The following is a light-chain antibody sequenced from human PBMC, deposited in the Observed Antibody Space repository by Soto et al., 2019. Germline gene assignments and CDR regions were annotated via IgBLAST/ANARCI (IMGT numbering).Light chain of an antibody. V-gene: IGLV2-14*01. CDR1: NNDVGGHMY. Sequence: QSVLTQPASVSGSPGQSITISCTGTNNDVGGHMYVSWYQHQEGKVPKIIIYEIDNRPSGVSDRFSGSKSGNTASLTISGLQAEDEAAYYCSAYRSGIIFFGGGTKLTVL. CDR3: SAYRSGIIF. CDR2: EID. J-gene: IGLJ2*01.